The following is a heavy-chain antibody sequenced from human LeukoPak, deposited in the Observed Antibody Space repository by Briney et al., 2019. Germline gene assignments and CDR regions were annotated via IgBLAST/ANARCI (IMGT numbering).Heavy chain of an antibody. V-gene: IGHV1-69*13. D-gene: IGHD6-13*01. J-gene: IGHJ6*03. CDR1: GYTFTSYG. CDR3: ASRPIQQLARGYYYYMDV. Sequence: GASVKVSCKASGYTFTSYGISWVRQAPGQGLEWKGGIIPIFGTANYAQKFQGRVTISADESTSTAYMELSSLRSEDTAVYYCASRPIQQLARGYYYYMDVWGKGTTVTVSS. CDR2: IIPIFGTA.